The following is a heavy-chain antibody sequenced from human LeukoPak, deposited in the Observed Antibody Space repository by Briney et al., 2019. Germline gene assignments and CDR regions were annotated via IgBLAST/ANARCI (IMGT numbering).Heavy chain of an antibody. J-gene: IGHJ4*02. Sequence: GGSLRLSCVPSGFTFSSYGMHWVRQAPGKGLEWVAFIRYDGSSKYYADSEKGRFTISRDNSKNTLYLEMSSLRVEDTAVYYCAKDWAVRDGYSYYFDYWGQGTLVTVSS. CDR3: AKDWAVRDGYSYYFDY. D-gene: IGHD5-24*01. CDR2: IRYDGSSK. CDR1: GFTFSSYG. V-gene: IGHV3-30*02.